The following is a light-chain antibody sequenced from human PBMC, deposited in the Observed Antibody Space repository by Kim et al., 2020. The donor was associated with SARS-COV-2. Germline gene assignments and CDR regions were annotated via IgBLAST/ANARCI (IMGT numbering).Light chain of an antibody. CDR1: QDISNY. V-gene: IGKV1-27*01. Sequence: TSGGDRVTIAWQPSQDISNYLAWFQLKPGKAPKLLIYAASALQPGVPFRFSGSGSGTDFTLTATSLQPEDVATYYSKKCDSAPWTFGQGTKVDIK. CDR2: AAS. CDR3: KKCDSAPWT. J-gene: IGKJ1*01.